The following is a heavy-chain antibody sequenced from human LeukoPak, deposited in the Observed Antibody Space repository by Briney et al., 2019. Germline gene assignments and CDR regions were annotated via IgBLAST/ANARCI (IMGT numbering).Heavy chain of an antibody. V-gene: IGHV3-30*18. J-gene: IGHJ1*01. CDR2: ISYDGSNK. CDR1: GFTFSNYD. D-gene: IGHD3-16*01. Sequence: GGSLRLSCATSGFTFSNYDMHWVRQAPGKGLEWVAVISYDGSNKYFADSVKGRFNISRDNSKRSLYLQMNSLRSEDSALYYCTKDNQRGGFQHWGQGTLVIVSS. CDR3: TKDNQRGGFQH.